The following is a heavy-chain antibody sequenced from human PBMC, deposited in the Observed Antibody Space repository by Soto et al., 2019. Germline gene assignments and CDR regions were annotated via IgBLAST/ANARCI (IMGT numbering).Heavy chain of an antibody. CDR3: ARDHADCSGGSCYFDY. J-gene: IGHJ4*02. CDR1: GGTFSSYA. D-gene: IGHD2-15*01. V-gene: IGHV1-69*13. Sequence: GASVKVSCKASGGTFSSYAISWVRQAPGQGLEWMGGIIPIFGTANYAQKFQGRVTITADESTSTAYMELSSLRSEDTAVCYCARDHADCSGGSCYFDYWGQGTLVTVSS. CDR2: IIPIFGTA.